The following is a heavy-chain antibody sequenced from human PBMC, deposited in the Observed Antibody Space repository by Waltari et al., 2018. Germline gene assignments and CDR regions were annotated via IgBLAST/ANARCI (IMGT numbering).Heavy chain of an antibody. J-gene: IGHJ4*02. D-gene: IGHD1-20*01. CDR2: IYHSGST. CDR1: GYSISSGYY. CDR3: ARDSGGQNNWNFDY. V-gene: IGHV4-38-2*02. Sequence: QVQLQESGPGLVKPSETLSLTCAVSGYSISSGYYWGWIRQPPGKGLEWIGSIYHSGSTYYNPSLKSRVTISVDTSKNQFSLKLSSVTAADTAVYYCARDSGGQNNWNFDYWGQGTLVTVSS.